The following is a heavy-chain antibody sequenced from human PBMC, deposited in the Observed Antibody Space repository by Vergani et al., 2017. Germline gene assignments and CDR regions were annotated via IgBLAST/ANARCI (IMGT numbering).Heavy chain of an antibody. Sequence: QVQLQESGPGLVKPSETLSLTCTVSGRSISSYYWSWIRQPAGKGLEWIGRIYTSGSTNYNPSLKSRVTMSVDTSKNQFSLKLSSVTAADTAVYYCARDGVRGGSYYYGMDVWGQGTTVTVSS. J-gene: IGHJ6*02. V-gene: IGHV4-4*07. CDR1: GRSISSYY. CDR3: ARDGVRGGSYYYGMDV. D-gene: IGHD3-10*01. CDR2: IYTSGST.